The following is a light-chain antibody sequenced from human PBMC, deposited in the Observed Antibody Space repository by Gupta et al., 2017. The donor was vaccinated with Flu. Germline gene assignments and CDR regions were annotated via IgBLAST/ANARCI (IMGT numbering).Light chain of an antibody. V-gene: IGLV1-44*01. CDR1: NSNIGRNT. CDR3: TTWDDSLNGPV. Sequence: QSLLTQPPSSSGTPAQRVTISCSGTNSNIGRNTLSWYQQLPGAAPKLIIQNDNQRPSGVPVRFSGSKAGTSASLTISGLQSEDEGDFYCTTWDDSLNGPVFGGGTRLTVL. CDR2: NDN. J-gene: IGLJ3*02.